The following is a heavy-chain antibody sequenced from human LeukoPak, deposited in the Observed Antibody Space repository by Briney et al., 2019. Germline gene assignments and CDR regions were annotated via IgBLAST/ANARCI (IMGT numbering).Heavy chain of an antibody. CDR2: INSDGCRT. J-gene: IGHJ4*02. CDR1: GFTFSTYW. Sequence: PGGSLRLSCAASGFTFSTYWMHWVRQAPGKGLVWLSQINSDGCRTRYADSVKGRLTISRDNAKNSLYLQMNSLRAEDTAVYYCARDDQYTSWNWGQGTLVTVSS. D-gene: IGHD1-1*01. CDR3: ARDDQYTSWN. V-gene: IGHV3-74*01.